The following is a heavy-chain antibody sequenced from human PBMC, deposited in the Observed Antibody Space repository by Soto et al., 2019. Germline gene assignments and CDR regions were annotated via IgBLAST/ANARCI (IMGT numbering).Heavy chain of an antibody. Sequence: SETLSLTCTVSGGSISSDYWSWIRQPPGKGLEWIGYIYYSGRPNYNPSLKSRVKISVDTSKNQFYLTLRSVTAADTAVYYCARDRRSITIFGVVKEDAFDIWGQGTMFTVS. V-gene: IGHV4-59*01. CDR2: IYYSGRP. CDR3: ARDRRSITIFGVVKEDAFDI. D-gene: IGHD3-3*01. J-gene: IGHJ3*02. CDR1: GGSISSDY.